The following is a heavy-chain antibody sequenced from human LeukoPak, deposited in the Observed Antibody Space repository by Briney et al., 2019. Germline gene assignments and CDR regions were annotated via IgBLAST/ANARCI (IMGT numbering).Heavy chain of an antibody. CDR3: ARSVPEPRAGMGPLDY. D-gene: IGHD1-1*01. V-gene: IGHV3-48*03. J-gene: IGHJ4*02. Sequence: PGGSLRLSCGASAFIFSDYEMHWVRQAPGKGLEWISYINTFSTAMYYADSVKGRFTISRDNAKNSVFLQMNSLRVDDTALYFCARSVPEPRAGMGPLDYWGQGTPVTVSS. CDR2: INTFSTAM. CDR1: AFIFSDYE.